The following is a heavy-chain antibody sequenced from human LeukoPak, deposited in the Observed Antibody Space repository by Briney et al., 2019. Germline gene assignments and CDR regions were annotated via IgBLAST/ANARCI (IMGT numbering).Heavy chain of an antibody. CDR3: ARDACTSTSCPVSRYYYGMDV. D-gene: IGHD2-2*01. V-gene: IGHV4-59*01. J-gene: IGHJ6*02. Sequence: PSETLSLTCNVSGRSISSYYWSWIRQPPGKGLEWIGYMYYSGSTNYNPSLKSRVSISVDTSDNQFSLKLSSVTAADTAVYYCARDACTSTSCPVSRYYYGMDVWGQGTTVTVSS. CDR2: MYYSGST. CDR1: GRSISSYY.